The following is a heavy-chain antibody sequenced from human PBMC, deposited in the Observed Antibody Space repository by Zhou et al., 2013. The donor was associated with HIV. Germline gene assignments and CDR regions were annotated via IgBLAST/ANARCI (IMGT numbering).Heavy chain of an antibody. CDR3: ARGYDSSGHGAFDY. D-gene: IGHD3-22*01. Sequence: QVQLQQWGAGLLKPSETLSLTCAVYGGSFSGYYWSWIRQPPGKGLEWIGEINHSGSTNYNPSLKSRVTISVDTSKNQFSLKLSSVTAADTAVYYCARGYDSSGHGAFDYWGQGTLVTVSS. V-gene: IGHV4-34*01. CDR1: GGSFSGYY. CDR2: INHSGST. J-gene: IGHJ4*02.